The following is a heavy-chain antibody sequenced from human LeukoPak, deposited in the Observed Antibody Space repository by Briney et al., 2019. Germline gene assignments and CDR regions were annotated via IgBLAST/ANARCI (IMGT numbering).Heavy chain of an antibody. D-gene: IGHD6-13*01. V-gene: IGHV3-11*01. CDR2: ISSNGNTM. CDR1: GFTFSDYY. Sequence: PGGSLRLSCAASGFTFSDYYMSWIRQAPGKGLEWVSYISSNGNTMYYADSVKGRFTISGANAKNSLYLQMNSLRADDTAVYYCVRFVSAATAGRSTGFDSWGQGTLVTVSS. J-gene: IGHJ5*01. CDR3: VRFVSAATAGRSTGFDS.